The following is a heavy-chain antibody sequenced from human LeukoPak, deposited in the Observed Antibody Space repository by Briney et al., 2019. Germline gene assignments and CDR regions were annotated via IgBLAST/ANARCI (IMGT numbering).Heavy chain of an antibody. CDR3: ARDPNSSGWYGGDY. J-gene: IGHJ4*02. V-gene: IGHV1-18*01. CDR1: GYIFTSYG. D-gene: IGHD6-13*01. CDR2: ISAYNGNT. Sequence: ASVKVSCKAPGYIFTSYGITWVRRAPGQGLEWMGWISAYNGNTNYAQKLQGRVILTTDTSTSTAYMELRSLRSDDTAVYYCARDPNSSGWYGGDYWGQGTLVTVSS.